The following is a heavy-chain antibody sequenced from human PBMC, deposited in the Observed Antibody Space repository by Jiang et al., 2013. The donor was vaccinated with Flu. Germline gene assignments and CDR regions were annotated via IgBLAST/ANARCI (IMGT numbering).Heavy chain of an antibody. D-gene: IGHD2/OR15-2a*01. CDR2: FDPEDGET. CDR1: GYTLTELS. V-gene: IGHV1-24*01. CDR3: ATLHFYGPDYYYYYMDV. Sequence: EVKKPGASVKVSCKVSGYTLTELSMHWVRQAPGKGLEWMGGFDPEDGETIYAQKFQGRVTMTEDTSTDTAYMELSSLGSEDTAVYYCATLHFYGPDYYYYYMDVWGKGTTVTVSS. J-gene: IGHJ6*03.